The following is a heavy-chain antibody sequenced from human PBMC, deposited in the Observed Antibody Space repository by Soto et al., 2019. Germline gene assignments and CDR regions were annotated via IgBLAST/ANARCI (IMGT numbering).Heavy chain of an antibody. J-gene: IGHJ4*02. V-gene: IGHV1-69*13. D-gene: IGHD2-15*01. CDR3: ARDQDLDCSGGSCYSRFNY. CDR1: GGTFSSCA. Sequence: SVKVSCKTSGGTFSSCAISWVRQAPGQGFEWMGGIIPMFGTTNYAQKFQGRVTITADESTSTAYMALSSLRSEDTAVYYCARDQDLDCSGGSCYSRFNYWGQGTQVTVSS. CDR2: IIPMFGTT.